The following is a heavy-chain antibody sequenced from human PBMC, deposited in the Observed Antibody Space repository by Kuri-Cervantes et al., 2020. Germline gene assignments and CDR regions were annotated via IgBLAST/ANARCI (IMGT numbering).Heavy chain of an antibody. V-gene: IGHV3-11*01. Sequence: GGSLRLSCAASGFTVSSNYMSWIRQAPGKGLEWVSYISSSGSTIYYADSVKGRFTISRDNAKNSLYLQMNSLRAEDTAVYYCARDRLRGTSCMGYWGQGTLVTVSS. CDR2: ISSSGSTI. CDR3: ARDRLRGTSCMGY. CDR1: GFTVSSNY. D-gene: IGHD2-2*01. J-gene: IGHJ4*02.